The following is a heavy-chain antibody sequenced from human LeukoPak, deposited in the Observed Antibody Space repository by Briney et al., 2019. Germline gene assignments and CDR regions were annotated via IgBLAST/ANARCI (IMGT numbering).Heavy chain of an antibody. Sequence: GGSLRLSCAASGFTFSSYSMNWVRQAPGKGLEWVSSISSSSSYIYYADSVKGRFTISRDNAKNSLYLQMNSLRAEDTAVYYCARERRYSGSQRGYFDYWGQGTLVTVSS. V-gene: IGHV3-21*01. D-gene: IGHD1-26*01. CDR3: ARERRYSGSQRGYFDY. J-gene: IGHJ4*02. CDR2: ISSSSSYI. CDR1: GFTFSSYS.